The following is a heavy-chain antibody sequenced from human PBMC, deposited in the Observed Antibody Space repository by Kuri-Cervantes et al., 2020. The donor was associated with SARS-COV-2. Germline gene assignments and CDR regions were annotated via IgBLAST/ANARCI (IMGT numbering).Heavy chain of an antibody. V-gene: IGHV3-43*01. CDR1: GFTFDDYT. CDR2: ISWDGGST. D-gene: IGHD3-22*01. CDR3: AKARYDSSGYYDY. Sequence: GESLKISCAASGFTFDDYTMHWVRQAPGKGLEWVSLISWDGGSTYYADSVKGRFTISRDNSKNSLYLQMNSLRTEDTALYYCAKARYDSSGYYDYWGQGTLVTVSS. J-gene: IGHJ4*02.